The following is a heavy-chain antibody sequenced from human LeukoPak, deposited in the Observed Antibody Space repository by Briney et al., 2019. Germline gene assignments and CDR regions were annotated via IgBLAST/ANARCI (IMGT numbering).Heavy chain of an antibody. Sequence: GASVKVSCKASGYTFTSYAISWVPQAPGQGLEWMGWINPYNGNTNYAQKLQGRVTMTTDTSTSAAYMELRSLRSDDTAVYYCARDISNNNPFNWFDPWGQGTLVTVSS. J-gene: IGHJ5*02. CDR3: ARDISNNNPFNWFDP. CDR2: INPYNGNT. CDR1: GYTFTSYA. V-gene: IGHV1-18*01. D-gene: IGHD1-14*01.